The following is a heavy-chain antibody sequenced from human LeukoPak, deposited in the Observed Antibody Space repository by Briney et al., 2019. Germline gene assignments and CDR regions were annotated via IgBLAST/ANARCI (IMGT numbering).Heavy chain of an antibody. D-gene: IGHD4-23*01. CDR2: IYSGGST. Sequence: PGGSLRLSCAASGFTVSSNYMSWVRQAPGKGLEWVSVIYSGGSTYYADSVKGRFTISRDNSKNTLYLQMNSLRAEDTAVYYCARALYGRTGYYWGQGTLVTVSS. CDR1: GFTVSSNY. CDR3: ARALYGRTGYY. J-gene: IGHJ4*02. V-gene: IGHV3-53*01.